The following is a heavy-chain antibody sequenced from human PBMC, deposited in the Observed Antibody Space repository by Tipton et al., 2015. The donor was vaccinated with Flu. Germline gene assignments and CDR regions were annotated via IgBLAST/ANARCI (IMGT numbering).Heavy chain of an antibody. D-gene: IGHD3-22*01. CDR2: IGDSGGRA. J-gene: IGHJ4*02. V-gene: IGHV3-23*01. CDR3: AKPPYDSTGYYFDF. Sequence: SLRLSCAASGFTFSSYAMSWVRQAPGKGLEWVSTIGDSGGRANYADSLKGRFTISRDNSKNTLYLQMNSLRAEDTAVYYCAKPPYDSTGYYFDFWGQGTLVTVSS. CDR1: GFTFSSYA.